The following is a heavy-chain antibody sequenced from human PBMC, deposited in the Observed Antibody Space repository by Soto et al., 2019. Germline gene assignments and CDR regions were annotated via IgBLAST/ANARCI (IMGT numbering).Heavy chain of an antibody. Sequence: GGSLRLSCAASGFTFSSYSMNWVRQAPGKGLEWVSSISSSSSYIYYADSVKGRFTISRDNAKNSLYLQMNSLRAEDTAVYYCARAQYTSDWEDALDIWGQGTMVTVSS. J-gene: IGHJ3*02. V-gene: IGHV3-21*01. CDR1: GFTFSSYS. D-gene: IGHD6-19*01. CDR3: ARAQYTSDWEDALDI. CDR2: ISSSSSYI.